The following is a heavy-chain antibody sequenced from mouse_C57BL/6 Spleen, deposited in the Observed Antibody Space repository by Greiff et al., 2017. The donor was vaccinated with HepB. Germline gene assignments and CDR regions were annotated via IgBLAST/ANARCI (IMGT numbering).Heavy chain of an antibody. V-gene: IGHV1-82*01. CDR2: IYPGDGDT. J-gene: IGHJ2*01. CDR3: ARWGDYDCY. CDR1: GYAFSSSW. D-gene: IGHD2-4*01. Sequence: QVQLQQSGPELVKPGASVKISCKASGYAFSSSWMNWVKQRPGKGLEWIGRIYPGDGDTNYNGKFKGKATLTADKSSSTAYMQLSSLTSEDSAVYFCARWGDYDCYWGQGTTLTVAS.